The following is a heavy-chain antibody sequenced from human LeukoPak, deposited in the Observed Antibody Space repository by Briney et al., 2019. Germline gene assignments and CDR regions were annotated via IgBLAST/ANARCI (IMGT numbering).Heavy chain of an antibody. CDR3: ARDSVAGTSLDY. V-gene: IGHV3-30*03. Sequence: PGGSLRLSCAASGFTFSSYSMNWVRQAPGKGLEWVAVIAYDGSNKYYADSVKGRFTISRDNSKNTLYLQMNSLRPEDTAVYDCARDSVAGTSLDYWGQGTLVTVSS. D-gene: IGHD6-19*01. CDR1: GFTFSSYS. CDR2: IAYDGSNK. J-gene: IGHJ4*02.